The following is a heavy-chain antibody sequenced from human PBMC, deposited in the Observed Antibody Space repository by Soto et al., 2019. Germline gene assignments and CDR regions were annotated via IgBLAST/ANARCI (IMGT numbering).Heavy chain of an antibody. CDR1: GYTFTSYA. D-gene: IGHD3-9*01. V-gene: IGHV1-3*01. J-gene: IGHJ4*02. CDR3: ATRLYDILTGYYLDGFDY. Sequence: ASVKVSCKASGYTFTSYAMHWVRQAPGQRLEWMGWINAGNGNTKYSQKFQGRVTITRDTSASTAYMELSSLRSEDTAVYYCATRLYDILTGYYLDGFDYWGQGTLVTVSS. CDR2: INAGNGNT.